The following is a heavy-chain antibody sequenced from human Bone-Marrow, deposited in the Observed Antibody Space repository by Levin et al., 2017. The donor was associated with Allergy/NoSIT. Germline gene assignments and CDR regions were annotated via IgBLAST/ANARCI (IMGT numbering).Heavy chain of an antibody. CDR3: AREFRREILTGYYYYYYGMDI. Sequence: GGSLRLSCAVSGFTFSNYGMHWVRQAPGKGLEWVAVIWYDGNNKEYADSVKGRFTISRDNSKNTLYLQMNSLRAEDTAVYYCAREFRREILTGYYYYYYGMDIWGQGTTVTVSS. CDR1: GFTFSNYG. D-gene: IGHD3-9*01. CDR2: IWYDGNNK. V-gene: IGHV3-33*01. J-gene: IGHJ6*02.